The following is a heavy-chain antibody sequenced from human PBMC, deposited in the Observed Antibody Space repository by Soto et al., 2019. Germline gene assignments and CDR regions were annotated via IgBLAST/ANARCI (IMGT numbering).Heavy chain of an antibody. Sequence: QPGGSLRLSCAASGFTFSSYTMSWVRQAPGKGLEWVSGISGSGGSTYYAESVEGRFTISRDNSRNTLYLQMNSLRAEDTAVYHCAKPIIPYSYYYMDAWGKGTTVTVSS. CDR3: AKPIIPYSYYYMDA. J-gene: IGHJ6*03. D-gene: IGHD3-3*01. CDR1: GFTFSSYT. CDR2: ISGSGGST. V-gene: IGHV3-23*01.